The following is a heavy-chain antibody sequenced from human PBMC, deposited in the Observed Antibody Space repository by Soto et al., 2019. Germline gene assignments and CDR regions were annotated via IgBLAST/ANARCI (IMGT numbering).Heavy chain of an antibody. Sequence: GGSLRLSCAASGFTFSSYAMSWVRQAPGKGLEWVSAISGSGGSTYYADSVKGRFTISRDNSKNTLYLQMNSLRAEDTAVYYCVAITFGGVIVRPYFFDYWGQGSLVIVSS. D-gene: IGHD3-16*02. CDR2: ISGSGGST. CDR1: GFTFSSYA. V-gene: IGHV3-23*01. J-gene: IGHJ4*02. CDR3: VAITFGGVIVRPYFFDY.